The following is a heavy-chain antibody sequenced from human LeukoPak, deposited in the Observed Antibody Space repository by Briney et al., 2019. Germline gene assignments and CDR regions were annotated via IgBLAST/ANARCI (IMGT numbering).Heavy chain of an antibody. CDR3: ARSGAVGSGSYSLDY. CDR2: ISAYNGNT. J-gene: IGHJ4*02. CDR1: GYTFTSYG. D-gene: IGHD3-10*01. Sequence: GASVKVSCKASGYTFTSYGISWVRQAPGQGLEWMGWISAYNGNTNYAQKLQGRVTMTTDTSTSTAYMELRSLRSDDTAVYYCARSGAVGSGSYSLDYWGQGTLVTVSS. V-gene: IGHV1-18*01.